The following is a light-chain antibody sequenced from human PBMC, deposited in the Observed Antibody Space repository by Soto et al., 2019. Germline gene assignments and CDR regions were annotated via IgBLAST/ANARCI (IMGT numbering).Light chain of an antibody. CDR2: DAS. V-gene: IGKV3-11*01. CDR3: QQRSNWPPFT. CDR1: QSVSSY. J-gene: IGKJ3*01. Sequence: EIVLTQSPATLSLSPGERATLSGRASQSVSSYLAWYQQKPGQAPRLLIYDASNRATGIPARFSGSGSGTDFTLTISSLEPEAFAVYYCQQRSNWPPFTFGPGTKVDIK.